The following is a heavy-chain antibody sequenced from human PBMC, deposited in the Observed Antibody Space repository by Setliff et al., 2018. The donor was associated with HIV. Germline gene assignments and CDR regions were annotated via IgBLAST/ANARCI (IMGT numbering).Heavy chain of an antibody. CDR2: ISHSGST. CDR3: ARGVARQVVIDRWFDP. J-gene: IGHJ5*02. V-gene: IGHV4-34*01. Sequence: KPSETLSLTCAVFGGSFSDFYWSWIRQPPGKGLEWIGEISHSGSTVYNPSLKSRVTMSVDASKNLVSLNLNSVTAADTAIYYCARGVARQVVIDRWFDPWGQGTPVTVSS. D-gene: IGHD2-21*01. CDR1: GGSFSDFY.